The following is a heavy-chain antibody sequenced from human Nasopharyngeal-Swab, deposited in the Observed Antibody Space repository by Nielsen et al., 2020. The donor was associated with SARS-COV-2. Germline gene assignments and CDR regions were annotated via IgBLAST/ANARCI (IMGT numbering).Heavy chain of an antibody. J-gene: IGHJ5*02. D-gene: IGHD5-24*01. Sequence: SETLSLTCTVSGGSISRSRYSWGWIRQPPGKGLEWIGHIYHSGTAQYNPYLKSRVTVYVDTSKNQFSLVVSSVTAADTAVYFCAREGRDGAVSSWGQGTLVTVSS. CDR3: AREGRDGAVSS. CDR2: IYHSGTA. CDR1: GGSISRSRYS. V-gene: IGHV4-39*02.